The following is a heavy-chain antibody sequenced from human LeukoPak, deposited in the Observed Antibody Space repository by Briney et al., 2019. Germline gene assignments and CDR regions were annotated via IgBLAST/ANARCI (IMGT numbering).Heavy chain of an antibody. Sequence: GGSLRLSCAASGFTFSSYAMSWVRQAPGKGLEWVSAISGSGGSTYYADSVKGRFTISRDNSKNTLYLQMNSLRAEDTAVYYCAKDSGSGDDYGDYLDAFDIWGQGTMVTVSS. V-gene: IGHV3-23*01. J-gene: IGHJ3*02. CDR1: GFTFSSYA. CDR3: AKDSGSGDDYGDYLDAFDI. CDR2: ISGSGGST. D-gene: IGHD4-17*01.